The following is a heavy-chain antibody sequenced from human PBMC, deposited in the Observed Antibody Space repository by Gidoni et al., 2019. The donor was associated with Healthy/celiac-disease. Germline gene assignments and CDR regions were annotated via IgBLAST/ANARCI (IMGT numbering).Heavy chain of an antibody. V-gene: IGHV3-48*03. D-gene: IGHD4-17*01. CDR1: GFTFSSYE. CDR3: ARTGGDSRTSFDY. J-gene: IGHJ4*02. CDR2: ISSSGSTI. Sequence: EVQLVESGGGLVQPGGSLRLSCAASGFTFSSYEMNWVRQAPGKGLEWVSYISSSGSTIYYADSVKGRFTISRDNAKNSLYLQMNSLRAEDTAVYYCARTGGDSRTSFDYWGQGTLVTVSS.